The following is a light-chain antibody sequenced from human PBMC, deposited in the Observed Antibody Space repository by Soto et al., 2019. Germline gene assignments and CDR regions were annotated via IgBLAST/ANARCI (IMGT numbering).Light chain of an antibody. CDR3: QQRSNLST. V-gene: IGKV3-11*01. Sequence: EIVLTQSPATLSLSLGERATLSCRASQSVSSYLAWYQQKPGQAPRLLIYIASNRATGIPARFSGSGSGTDFTLTISSLEPEDFAVYYCQQRSNLSTFGGGTKVEIK. CDR1: QSVSSY. J-gene: IGKJ4*01. CDR2: IAS.